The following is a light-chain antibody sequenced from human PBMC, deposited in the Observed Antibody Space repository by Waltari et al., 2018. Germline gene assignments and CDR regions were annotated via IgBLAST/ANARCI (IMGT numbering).Light chain of an antibody. Sequence: DIQKNQTPSSQSDSVEERVTITCQANKKINNYLNWYQHKPGKGPKLLIYDVSDLERGVPPRFSGGGFGTEFKLIISSLQPEDAATYYCQQYENLPLTFGGGTTVEI. CDR1: KKINNY. CDR2: DVS. CDR3: QQYENLPLT. V-gene: IGKV1-33*01. J-gene: IGKJ4*01.